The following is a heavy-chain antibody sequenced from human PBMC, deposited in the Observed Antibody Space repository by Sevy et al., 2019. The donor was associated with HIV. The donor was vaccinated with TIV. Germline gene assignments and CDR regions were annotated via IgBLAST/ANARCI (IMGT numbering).Heavy chain of an antibody. D-gene: IGHD2-21*02. CDR2: IYYGGTS. CDR1: GGSISSGTYY. V-gene: IGHV4-39*01. J-gene: IGHJ4*02. CDR3: ARGGGNSEWGYYFDF. Sequence: SETLSLTCTVSGGSISSGTYYWGWIRQPPGKGLEWIGNIYYGGTSYYNPSLKRRVTISVDTSKNQFSLNLRSVTAADTAVFYCARGGGNSEWGYYFDFWGQGTLVTVSS.